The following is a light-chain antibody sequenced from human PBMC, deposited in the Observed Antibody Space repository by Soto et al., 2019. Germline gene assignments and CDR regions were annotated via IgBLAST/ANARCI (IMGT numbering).Light chain of an antibody. CDR2: DTS. J-gene: IGKJ1*01. CDR1: QTVGSY. V-gene: IGKV3-11*01. CDR3: QQRSDWPPT. Sequence: EIVLTQSPATLSLSPGERATLSCRTSQTVGSYLAWFRQTPGQTPRLLIYDTSIRATGVPARFSGSGSGTDFTLTISSLEAEDFAIYYCQQRSDWPPTFGQGTKVDIK.